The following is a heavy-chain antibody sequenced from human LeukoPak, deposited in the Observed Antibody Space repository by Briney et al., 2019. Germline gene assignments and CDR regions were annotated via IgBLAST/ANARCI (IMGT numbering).Heavy chain of an antibody. CDR1: GFAFSSYS. J-gene: IGHJ4*02. V-gene: IGHV3-48*04. D-gene: IGHD6-19*01. CDR3: ARAQQWRFDY. CDR2: ISSSSSTI. Sequence: GGSLRLSCAASGFAFSSYSMNWVRQAPGKGLEWVSYISSSSSTIYYADSVKGRFTISRDNAKNSLYLQMNSLRAEDTAVYYCARAQQWRFDYWGQGTLVTVSS.